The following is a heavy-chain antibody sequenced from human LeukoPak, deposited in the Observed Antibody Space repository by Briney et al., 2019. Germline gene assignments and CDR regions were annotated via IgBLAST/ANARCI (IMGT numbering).Heavy chain of an antibody. CDR2: INPNSGGT. CDR1: GYTFTGYY. CDR3: ARGRGSTSSNFDQ. Sequence: ASVKVSCKASGYTFTGYYMHWVRQAPGQGLELMGWINPNSGGTNYAQKFQGRVTMTRDTSISTAYMELSRLTSDDTAVYYCARGRGSTSSNFDQWGQGTLVTVSS. D-gene: IGHD2-2*01. J-gene: IGHJ4*02. V-gene: IGHV1-2*02.